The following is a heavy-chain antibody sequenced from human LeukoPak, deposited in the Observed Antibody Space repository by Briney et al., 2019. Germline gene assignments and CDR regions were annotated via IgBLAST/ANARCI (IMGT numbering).Heavy chain of an antibody. D-gene: IGHD3-3*01. V-gene: IGHV4-59*01. CDR1: GGSISSYY. J-gene: IGHJ6*02. Sequence: SETLSLTCTVSGGSISSYYWSWIRQPPGKGLEWIWYIYYSGSTNYNPSLKSRVTISVDTSKNQFSLKLSSVTAADTAVYYCARSGYYYYYYGMDVWGQGTTVTVSS. CDR2: IYYSGST. CDR3: ARSGYYYYYYGMDV.